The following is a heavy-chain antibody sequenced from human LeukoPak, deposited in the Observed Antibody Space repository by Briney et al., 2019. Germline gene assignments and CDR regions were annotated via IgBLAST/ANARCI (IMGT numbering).Heavy chain of an antibody. D-gene: IGHD3-10*01. CDR2: IYYSGST. CDR3: ARQGAGVPFDY. V-gene: IGHV4-59*08. Sequence: ASETLSLTCTVSGGSIRSYYWSWIRQPPGKGLEWIGYIYYSGSTNYNPSLKSRVTIPVVTSKNQFSLKLSSVTAADTAVYYCARQGAGVPFDYWGRGTLVTVSS. J-gene: IGHJ4*02. CDR1: GGSIRSYY.